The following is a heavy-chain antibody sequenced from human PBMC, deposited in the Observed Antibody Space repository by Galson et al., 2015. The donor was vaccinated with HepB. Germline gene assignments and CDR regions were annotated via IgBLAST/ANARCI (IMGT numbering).Heavy chain of an antibody. CDR2: INHSGST. CDR3: ARGLPRATVTTWGQSNWFDP. V-gene: IGHV4-34*01. CDR1: GGSFSGYY. Sequence: LSLTCAVYGGSFSGYYWSWIRQPPGKGLEWIGEINHSGSTNYNPSLKSRVTISVDTSKNQFSLKLSSVTTADTAVYYCARGLPRATVTTWGQSNWFDPWGQGTLATVSS. D-gene: IGHD4-17*01. J-gene: IGHJ5*02.